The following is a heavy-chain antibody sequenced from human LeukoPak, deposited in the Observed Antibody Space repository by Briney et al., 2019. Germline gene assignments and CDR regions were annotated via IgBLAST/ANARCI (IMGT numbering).Heavy chain of an antibody. CDR1: GGSISSYY. J-gene: IGHJ4*02. D-gene: IGHD3-3*01. Sequence: SETLSLTCTVSGGSISSYYWSWIRQPPGKGLEWIGEINHSGSTNYNPSLKSRVTISVDTSKNQFSLKLSSVTAADTAVYYCARGLNFIYWGQGTLVTVSS. V-gene: IGHV4-34*01. CDR3: ARGLNFIY. CDR2: INHSGST.